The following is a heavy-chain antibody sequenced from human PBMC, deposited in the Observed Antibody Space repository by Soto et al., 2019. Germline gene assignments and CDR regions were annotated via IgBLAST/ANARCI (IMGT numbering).Heavy chain of an antibody. CDR3: ARGRYGDY. CDR2: SSAHNGNT. D-gene: IGHD1-1*01. CDR1: GYTFTSYG. J-gene: IGHJ4*02. Sequence: QVHLVQSGAEVKKPGASVKVSCKASGYTFTSYGITWVRQAPGQGLEWMGWSSAHNGNTDYAQKPQGRVIVTRDTSTSTAYMELRSLRSDDTAVYYCARGRYGDYWGQGALVTVSS. V-gene: IGHV1-18*01.